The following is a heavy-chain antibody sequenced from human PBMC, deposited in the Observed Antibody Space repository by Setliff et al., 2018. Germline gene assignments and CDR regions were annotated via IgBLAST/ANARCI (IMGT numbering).Heavy chain of an antibody. CDR2: INPHGSEK. V-gene: IGHV3-7*01. CDR3: AKDGGMGMVKAYYYGLDV. Sequence: GGSLRLSCTASGLSYINDWVSWVRQAPGKGLEWLASINPHGSEKYYADSVKGRFTISRDNAKNSLSLQMNSLRTEDTAVYYCAKDGGMGMVKAYYYGLDVWGQGTSVTVSS. J-gene: IGHJ6*02. D-gene: IGHD5-18*01. CDR1: GLSYINDW.